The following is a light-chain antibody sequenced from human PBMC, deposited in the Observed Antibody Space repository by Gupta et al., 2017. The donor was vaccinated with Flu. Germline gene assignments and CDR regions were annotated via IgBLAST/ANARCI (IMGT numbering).Light chain of an antibody. V-gene: IGLV2-14*01. J-gene: IGLJ3*02. CDR3: SSDTSSSTLV. CDR1: SSDDGGYNY. Sequence: HSAMPQPASASGSPGQSITTSCTGTSSDDGGYNYVSWYQQHPGKAPKLRVYEVSNRPSGVSTRFSGSKSGNTASLTISGRQAENEADYYCSSDTSSSTLVFGGGTKLTVL. CDR2: EVS.